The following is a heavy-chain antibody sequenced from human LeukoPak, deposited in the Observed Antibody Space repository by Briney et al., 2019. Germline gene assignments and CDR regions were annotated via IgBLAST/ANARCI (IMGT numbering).Heavy chain of an antibody. V-gene: IGHV3-53*01. Sequence: GGSLRLSCAASGFTVSSNYMSWVRQAPGKGLEWVSVIYSGGSTYYADFVKGRFTISRDNSKNTLYLQMNSLRAEDTAVYYCARDSYGDYYFDYWGQGTLVTVSS. CDR3: ARDSYGDYYFDY. CDR1: GFTVSSNY. D-gene: IGHD4-17*01. CDR2: IYSGGST. J-gene: IGHJ4*02.